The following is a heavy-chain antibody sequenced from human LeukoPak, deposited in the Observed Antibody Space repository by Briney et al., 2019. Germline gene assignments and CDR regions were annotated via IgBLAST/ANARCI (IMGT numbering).Heavy chain of an antibody. J-gene: IGHJ4*02. CDR1: GGSISSNC. D-gene: IGHD6-13*01. CDR3: ARGTQYSSSWYYFDY. Sequence: SETLSLTCTVSGGSISSNCWTWIRQPPGKGLEWIGYIHHRGSTYYNPSLTSRVTISVDTSKNQFSLKLSSVTAADTAVFYCARGTQYSSSWYYFDYWGQGILVTVSS. CDR2: IHHRGST. V-gene: IGHV4-59*01.